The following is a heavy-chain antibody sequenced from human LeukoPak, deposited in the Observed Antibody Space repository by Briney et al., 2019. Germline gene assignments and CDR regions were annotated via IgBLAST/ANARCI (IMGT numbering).Heavy chain of an antibody. CDR1: GFTFGDYT. V-gene: IGHV3-43*02. D-gene: IGHD3-3*01. Sequence: PGGSLRLSCAVSGFTFGDYTMHCFRQPPGRGLQWVSLITGDGGTTSYAGSVKGRFTISRDNSKNSLYLHMNSLRNEDTALYYCAKGHFGAGHYWGQGTLVTVSS. CDR3: AKGHFGAGHY. J-gene: IGHJ4*02. CDR2: ITGDGGTT.